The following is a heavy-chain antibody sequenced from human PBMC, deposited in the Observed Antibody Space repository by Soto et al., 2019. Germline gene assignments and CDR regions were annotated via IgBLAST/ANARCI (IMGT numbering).Heavy chain of an antibody. CDR2: IYYSGST. V-gene: IGHV4-39*01. CDR3: ARHHVWEYDILTGWGYLDY. CDR1: GGSISSSSYY. J-gene: IGHJ4*02. Sequence: QLQLQESGPGLVKPSETLSLTCTVSGGSISSSSYYWGWIRQPPGKGLEWIGSIYYSGSTYYNPSLKSRVTISVDTSKNQFSLKLSSVTAADTAVYYCARHHVWEYDILTGWGYLDYWGQGTLVTVSS. D-gene: IGHD3-9*01.